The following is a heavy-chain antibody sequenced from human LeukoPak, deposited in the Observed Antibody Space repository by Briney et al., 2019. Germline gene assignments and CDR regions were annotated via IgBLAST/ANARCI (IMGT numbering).Heavy chain of an antibody. CDR3: ARDRIAVAGTFEFDP. CDR1: GGSISSYY. CDR2: IYTSGST. J-gene: IGHJ5*02. D-gene: IGHD6-19*01. V-gene: IGHV4-4*07. Sequence: SETLSLTCTGSGGSISSYYWSWIRQPAGKGLEWIGRIYTSGSTNYNPSLKSRVTMSVDTSKNQFSLKLSSVTAADTAVYYCARDRIAVAGTFEFDPWGQGTLVTVSS.